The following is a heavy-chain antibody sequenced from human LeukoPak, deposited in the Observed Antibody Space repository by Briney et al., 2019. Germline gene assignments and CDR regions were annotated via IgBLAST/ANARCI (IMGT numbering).Heavy chain of an antibody. D-gene: IGHD3-22*01. V-gene: IGHV4-39*01. Sequence: SETLSLTCTVSGGSISSSSYYWGWIRRPPGKGLEWIGSIYYSGSTYYNPSLKSRVTISVDTSKNQFSLKLSSVTAADTAVYYCARHHYYDSSGYYFNNWYFDLWGRGTLVTVSS. CDR3: ARHHYYDSSGYYFNNWYFDL. CDR1: GGSISSSSYY. J-gene: IGHJ2*01. CDR2: IYYSGST.